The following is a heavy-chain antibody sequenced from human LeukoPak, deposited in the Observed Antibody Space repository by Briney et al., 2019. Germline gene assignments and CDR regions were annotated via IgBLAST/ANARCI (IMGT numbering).Heavy chain of an antibody. CDR3: AKGSADYYDSSGYYLPPIDY. CDR1: GFTFSDYY. V-gene: IGHV3-23*01. J-gene: IGHJ4*02. D-gene: IGHD3-22*01. CDR2: ISGSGGST. Sequence: GGSLRLSCAASGFTFSDYYMSWIRQAPGKGLEWVSAISGSGGSTYYADSVKGRFTISRDNSKNTLYLQMNSLRAEDTAVYYCAKGSADYYDSSGYYLPPIDYWGQGTLVTVSS.